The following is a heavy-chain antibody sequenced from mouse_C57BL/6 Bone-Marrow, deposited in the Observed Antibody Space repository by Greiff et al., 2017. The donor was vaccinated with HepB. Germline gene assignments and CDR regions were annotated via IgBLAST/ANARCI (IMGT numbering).Heavy chain of an antibody. CDR1: GYTFTNYW. CDR3: ARFYGSSPDY. Sequence: LEESGAELVRPGTSVKMSCKASGYTFTNYWIGWAKQRPGHGLEWIGDIYPGGGYTNYNEKFKGKATLTADKSSSTAYMQFSSLTSEDSAIYYCARFYGSSPDYWGQGTTLTVSS. V-gene: IGHV1-63*01. CDR2: IYPGGGYT. D-gene: IGHD1-1*01. J-gene: IGHJ2*01.